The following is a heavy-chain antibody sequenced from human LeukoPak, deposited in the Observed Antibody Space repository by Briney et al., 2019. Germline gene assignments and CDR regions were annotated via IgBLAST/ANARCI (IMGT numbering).Heavy chain of an antibody. J-gene: IGHJ6*02. CDR3: ASTGYSSSWYLLGYYYGMDV. Sequence: SETLSLTCAVYGGSFSGYYWSWIRQPPGKGLEWIGEINHSGSTNYNPSLKSRVTISVDTSRNQFSLKLSSVTAADTAVYYCASTGYSSSWYLLGYYYGMDVRGQGTTVTVSS. D-gene: IGHD6-13*01. CDR1: GGSFSGYY. V-gene: IGHV4-34*01. CDR2: INHSGST.